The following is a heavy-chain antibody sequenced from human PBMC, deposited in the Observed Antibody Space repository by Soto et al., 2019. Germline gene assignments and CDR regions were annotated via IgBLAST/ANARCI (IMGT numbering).Heavy chain of an antibody. D-gene: IGHD3-16*01. Sequence: SETLSLTCTVSGASMSDYYGSWIRQSPGKGLEHIGYMNHGGRGEYYPSLKSRVTISVDTSNNQISLKLSSVTAADTAIYYCARSGHTFGGVVWGQGILVTVYS. CDR3: ARSGHTFGGVV. CDR2: MNHGGRG. V-gene: IGHV4-59*13. CDR1: GASMSDYY. J-gene: IGHJ4*02.